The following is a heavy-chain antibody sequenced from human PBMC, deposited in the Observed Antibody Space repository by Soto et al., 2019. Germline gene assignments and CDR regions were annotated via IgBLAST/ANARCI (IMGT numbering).Heavy chain of an antibody. CDR2: ISSSGSTI. V-gene: IGHV3-48*03. CDR3: ARDIALGSWADFDY. D-gene: IGHD6-13*01. J-gene: IGHJ4*02. Sequence: GGPLRLSCSASGFTFSSYEMNWVRQAPGKGLEWVSYISSSGSTIYYADSVKGRFTISRDNAKNSLYLQMNSLRAEDTAVYYCARDIALGSWADFDYWGQGTLVTVSS. CDR1: GFTFSSYE.